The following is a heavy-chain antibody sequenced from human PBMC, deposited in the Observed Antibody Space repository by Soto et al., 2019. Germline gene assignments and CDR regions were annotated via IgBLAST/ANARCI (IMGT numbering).Heavy chain of an antibody. CDR3: ARDTGTYPYYFDY. D-gene: IGHD1-26*01. Sequence: KPSETLSLTCTVSGGSISSGENFWNWIRQSPGKGLEWIGYIHHSGSTYYNPSLKSRLTISVDTSKNQISLKLNSVTAADTAVYYCARDTGTYPYYFDYWGQGTRVTVSS. CDR1: GGSISSGENF. J-gene: IGHJ4*02. V-gene: IGHV4-30-4*01. CDR2: IHHSGST.